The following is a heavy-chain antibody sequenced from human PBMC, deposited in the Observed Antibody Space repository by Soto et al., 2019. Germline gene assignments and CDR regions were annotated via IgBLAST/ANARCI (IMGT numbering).Heavy chain of an antibody. CDR1: GGSISSGGYS. J-gene: IGHJ4*02. CDR3: AGEITNDYGGNLYY. Sequence: PSETLSLTCAVSGGSISSGGYSWSWIRQPPGKGLEWIGYIYYSGSTYYNPSLKSRVTISVDTSKNQFSLKLSSVTAADTAVYYCAGEITNDYGGNLYYWGQGTLVTVSS. V-gene: IGHV4-30-2*05. D-gene: IGHD4-17*01. CDR2: IYYSGST.